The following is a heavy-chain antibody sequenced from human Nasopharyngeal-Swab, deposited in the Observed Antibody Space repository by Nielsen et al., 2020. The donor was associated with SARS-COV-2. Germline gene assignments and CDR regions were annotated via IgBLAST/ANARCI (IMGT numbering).Heavy chain of an antibody. V-gene: IGHV3-73*01. D-gene: IGHD4/OR15-4a*01. CDR3: TTDYYFDY. CDR2: IGDKAHNYAT. J-gene: IGHJ4*02. Sequence: ARQVPGKGLEWVGRIGDKAHNYATTYAASVKGRFTISRDDSKNTAFLQMDSLNTEDTALYYCTTDYYFDYWGQGTLVTVSS.